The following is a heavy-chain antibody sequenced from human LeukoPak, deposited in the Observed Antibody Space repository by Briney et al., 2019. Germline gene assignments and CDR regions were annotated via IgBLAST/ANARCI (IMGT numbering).Heavy chain of an antibody. CDR2: IYYSGST. D-gene: IGHD6-19*01. CDR1: GGSISSSSYY. CDR3: ARDTIAVAVTYYYMDV. V-gene: IGHV4-39*02. Sequence: PSETLSLTCTVSGGSISSSSYYWGWIRQPPGKGLEWIGSIYYSGSTYYNPSLKSRVTISVDTSKNQFSLKLSSVTAADTAVYYCARDTIAVAVTYYYMDVWGKGTTVTISS. J-gene: IGHJ6*03.